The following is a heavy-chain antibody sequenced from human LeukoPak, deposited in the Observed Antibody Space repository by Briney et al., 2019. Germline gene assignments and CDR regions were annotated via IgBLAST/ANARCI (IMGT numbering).Heavy chain of an antibody. Sequence: SETLSLTCAVYGGSFSGYYWSWIRQPPGKGLEWIGEINHSGGTNYNPSLKSRVTISVDTSKNQFSLKLSSVTAADTAVYYCARAGAGSDYWGQGTLVTVSS. V-gene: IGHV4-34*01. CDR3: ARAGAGSDY. D-gene: IGHD1-26*01. CDR1: GGSFSGYY. J-gene: IGHJ4*02. CDR2: INHSGGT.